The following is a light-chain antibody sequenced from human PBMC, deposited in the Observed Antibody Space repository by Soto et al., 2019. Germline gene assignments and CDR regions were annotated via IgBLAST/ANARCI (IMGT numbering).Light chain of an antibody. V-gene: IGLV2-23*01. CDR1: SSDVGSYNL. CDR2: EGS. J-gene: IGLJ2*01. CDR3: CSYAGSSTYVV. Sequence: QSALTQPASVSGSPGQSITISCTGTSSDVGSYNLVSWYQQHPGKAPILVIYEGSKRPSGVSNRFSGSKSGNTASLTISGLQAEDEADYYCCSYAGSSTYVVFGGGTKLTVL.